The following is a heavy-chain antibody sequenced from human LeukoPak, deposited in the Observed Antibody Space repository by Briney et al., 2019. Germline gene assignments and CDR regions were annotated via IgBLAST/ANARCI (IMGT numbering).Heavy chain of an antibody. CDR2: IIPIFGTA. CDR3: AREGIAAAGHNDAFDI. CDR1: GYTLTELS. D-gene: IGHD6-13*01. Sequence: ASVKVSCKVSGYTLTELSMHWVRQAPGQGLEWMGGIIPIFGTANYAQKFQGRVTITADESTSTAYMELSSLRSEDTAVYYCAREGIAAAGHNDAFDIWGQGTMVTVSS. V-gene: IGHV1-69*13. J-gene: IGHJ3*02.